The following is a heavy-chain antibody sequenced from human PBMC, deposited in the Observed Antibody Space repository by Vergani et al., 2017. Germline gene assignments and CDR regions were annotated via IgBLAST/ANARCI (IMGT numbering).Heavy chain of an antibody. CDR3: ARDLAYCHEGSCAL. V-gene: IGHV3-30*02. J-gene: IGHJ4*02. Sequence: QVQLVQSGGGVVQPGGSLRPSCVASGFIFNRYGMQWVRQAPGKGLEWVAYVLFDGSNEYYADSVKGRFIVSSDNSNDALYLQMNSLRTDDTAVYYCARDLAYCHEGSCALWGQGSVVTVSS. CDR2: VLFDGSNE. D-gene: IGHD2-15*01. CDR1: GFIFNRYG.